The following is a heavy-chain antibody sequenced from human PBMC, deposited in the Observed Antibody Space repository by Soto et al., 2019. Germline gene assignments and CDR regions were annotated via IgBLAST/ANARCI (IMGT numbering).Heavy chain of an antibody. V-gene: IGHV3-74*01. CDR1: GFTFSSYW. J-gene: IGHJ4*02. Sequence: GGSLRLSCAASGFTFSSYWMPWVRQVPGKGLVWVSRINSDGSSTIYADSVKGRFTVSRDNAKNTLFLQMNSLSPEDTAVYYCARDGGLNFDLWGQGTMVTVSS. CDR2: INSDGSST. D-gene: IGHD2-15*01. CDR3: ARDGGLNFDL.